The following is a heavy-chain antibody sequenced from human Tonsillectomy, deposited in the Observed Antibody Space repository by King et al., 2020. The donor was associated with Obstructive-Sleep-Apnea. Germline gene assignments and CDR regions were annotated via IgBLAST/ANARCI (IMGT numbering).Heavy chain of an antibody. CDR3: ARHRGVEDYGGYGDYFDY. V-gene: IGHV4-59*08. Sequence: VQLQESGPGLVKPSETLSLTCTVSGGSIRNYYWSWIRQPPGKGLEWIGYMYYSGNTNFNPSLKSRVTISAETSKIQLSLRRSSVTAADTSVYYCARHRGVEDYGGYGDYFDYWGQGTLVTVSS. CDR1: GGSIRNYY. CDR2: MYYSGNT. J-gene: IGHJ4*02. D-gene: IGHD5-12*01.